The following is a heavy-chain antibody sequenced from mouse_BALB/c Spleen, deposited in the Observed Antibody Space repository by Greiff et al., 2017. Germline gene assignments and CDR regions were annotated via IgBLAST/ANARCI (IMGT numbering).Heavy chain of an antibody. CDR3: ARELITTVVDAMDY. V-gene: IGHV5-6-5*01. CDR1: GFTFSSYA. CDR2: ISSGGST. J-gene: IGHJ4*01. Sequence: EVQLVESGGGLVKPGGSLKLSCAASGFTFSSYAMSWVRQTPEKRLEWVASISSGGSTYYPDSVKGRFTISRDNARNILYLQMSSLRSEDTAMYYCARELITTVVDAMDYWGQGTSVTVSS. D-gene: IGHD1-1*01.